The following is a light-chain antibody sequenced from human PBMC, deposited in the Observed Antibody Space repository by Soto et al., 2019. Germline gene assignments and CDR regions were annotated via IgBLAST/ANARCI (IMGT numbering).Light chain of an antibody. CDR1: QGISSW. CDR2: KAA. J-gene: IGKJ4*01. CDR3: HKASSFPLT. Sequence: DIQMTPSPSSVSASVGATVTITCRARQGISSWLAWYQQRPGKAPDLLIYKAATLQTGVASRFSGSCSGTDFTLTISNLQPEDFATYFCHKASSFPLTVGGGTKVEVK. V-gene: IGKV1-12*01.